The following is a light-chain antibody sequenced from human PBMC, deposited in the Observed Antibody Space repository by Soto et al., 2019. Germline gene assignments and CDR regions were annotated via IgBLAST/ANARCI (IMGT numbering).Light chain of an antibody. CDR1: QSVSSNY. V-gene: IGKV3-20*01. CDR3: QQYGSSPRT. CDR2: GAS. J-gene: IGKJ1*01. Sequence: EIVVTQSPGTLSLSPGERATLSCRASQSVSSNYLAWYQQKPGQAPRLLIYGASNRATGIADRFSGSGSGTDFTLTIARLEPEDFVVYYCQQYGSSPRTFGQGTKVEIK.